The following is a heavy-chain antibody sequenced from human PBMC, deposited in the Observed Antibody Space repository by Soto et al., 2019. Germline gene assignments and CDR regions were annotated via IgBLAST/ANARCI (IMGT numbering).Heavy chain of an antibody. CDR2: ISGSGGST. CDR1: GFTFSSYA. CDR3: ARSSQFSTGWFDY. J-gene: IGHJ4*02. Sequence: GGSLRLSCAASGFTFSSYAMNWVRRAPGKGLEWVSSISGSGGSTFYADSVKGRFTISRDNSKKSVYLQMNSLRAEDTALYHCARSSQFSTGWFDYWGQGTVVTVSS. V-gene: IGHV3-23*01. D-gene: IGHD6-19*01.